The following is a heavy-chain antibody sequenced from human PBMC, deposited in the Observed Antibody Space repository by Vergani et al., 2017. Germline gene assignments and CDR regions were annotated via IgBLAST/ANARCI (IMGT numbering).Heavy chain of an antibody. CDR1: GCSISSSSYY. V-gene: IGHV4-39*01. Sequence: QLQLQESGPGLVKPSETLSLTCTVSGCSISSSSYYWGWIRQPPGKGLEWIGSIYYSGSTYYNPSLKIRVTISVDTSNNQFSLKLSSVTAADTAVYYCSRASYGVIDYWGQGTLVTVSS. CDR3: SRASYGVIDY. J-gene: IGHJ4*02. CDR2: IYYSGST. D-gene: IGHD4-17*01.